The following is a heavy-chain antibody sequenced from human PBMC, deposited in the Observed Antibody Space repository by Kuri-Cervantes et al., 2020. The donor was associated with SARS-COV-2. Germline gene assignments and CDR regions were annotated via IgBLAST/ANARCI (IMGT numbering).Heavy chain of an antibody. CDR1: GFTFSGYW. D-gene: IGHD4-17*01. V-gene: IGHV3-7*01. CDR2: IKQDGSEK. Sequence: GESLKISCAASGFTFSGYWMSWVRQAPGKGLEWVASIKQDGSEKYYVDSVKGRFTVSRDNAKNSLCLQMNSLRAEDTAVYYCARGRYGLYYWGQGNQVNVAS. J-gene: IGHJ4*02. CDR3: ARGRYGLYY.